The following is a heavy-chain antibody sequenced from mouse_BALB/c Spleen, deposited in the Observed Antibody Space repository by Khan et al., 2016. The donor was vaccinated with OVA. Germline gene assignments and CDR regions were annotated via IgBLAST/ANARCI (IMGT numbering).Heavy chain of an antibody. Sequence: VQLKQSGPELVKPGASVKISCKPSGYTFTEYTVHWVKQSLGKSLDWIGVINPKNGGTAYNQKFKGKATLTVDKSSSTAYMDFRSLTSEDSAVYYCARDAGRYWGQGTSDTVAS. D-gene: IGHD3-3*01. J-gene: IGHJ4*01. V-gene: IGHV1-18*01. CDR3: ARDAGRY. CDR2: INPKNGGT. CDR1: GYTFTEYT.